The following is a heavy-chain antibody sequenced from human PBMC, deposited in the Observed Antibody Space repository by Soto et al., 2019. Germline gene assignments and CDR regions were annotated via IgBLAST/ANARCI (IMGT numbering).Heavy chain of an antibody. CDR2: INPNSGGT. Sequence: ASVQVSCKASGYTFTGYYMHWVRQAPGQGLEWMGWINPNSGGTNYAEKFQGWVTMTRDTSVSTAYMELSRLRSDDTAVYYWAREAFGAIRFDPWGKGTLVTVPS. J-gene: IGHJ5*02. D-gene: IGHD3-10*01. CDR3: AREAFGAIRFDP. V-gene: IGHV1-2*04. CDR1: GYTFTGYY.